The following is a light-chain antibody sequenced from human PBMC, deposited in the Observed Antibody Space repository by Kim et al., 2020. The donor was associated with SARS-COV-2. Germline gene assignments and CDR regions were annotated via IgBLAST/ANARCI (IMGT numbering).Light chain of an antibody. CDR2: AAS. J-gene: IGKJ4*01. CDR1: QGIGTG. V-gene: IGKV1-12*01. Sequence: ASVGDRVTISWRASQGIGTGLGWYQQAPGKAPKLLIYAASTLQTGVPSRFSGGGSGSDFTLTISSLQPEDFATYYCQQANIFPLTFGGGTKVEIK. CDR3: QQANIFPLT.